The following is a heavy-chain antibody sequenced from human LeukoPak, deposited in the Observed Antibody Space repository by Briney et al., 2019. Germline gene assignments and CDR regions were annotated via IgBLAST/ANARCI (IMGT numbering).Heavy chain of an antibody. Sequence: GGSLRLSCAASGFTFSSYAMSWVRQAPGKGLEWVSAISGSGGSIYYADSVKGRFTISRDNAKNSLYLQMNSLRDEDTALYYCARVGVAETWGQGTLVTVSS. CDR1: GFTFSSYA. CDR3: ARVGVAET. CDR2: ISGSGGSI. V-gene: IGHV3-23*01. D-gene: IGHD6-19*01. J-gene: IGHJ5*02.